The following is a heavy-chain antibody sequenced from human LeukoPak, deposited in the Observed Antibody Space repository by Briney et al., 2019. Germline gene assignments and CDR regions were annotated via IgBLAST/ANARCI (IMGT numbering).Heavy chain of an antibody. CDR3: ARPRKYCSSSSCPYYFDY. D-gene: IGHD2-2*01. CDR2: INSDGSST. J-gene: IGHJ4*02. V-gene: IGHV3-74*01. CDR1: GFTFSYYW. Sequence: GGSLRLSCAASGFTFSYYWMHWVRQAPGKGLVWVSRINSDGSSTNYADSVKGRLTISRDNARNTLYLQMNSLRAEDTAVYYCARPRKYCSSSSCPYYFDYWGQGTLVTVSS.